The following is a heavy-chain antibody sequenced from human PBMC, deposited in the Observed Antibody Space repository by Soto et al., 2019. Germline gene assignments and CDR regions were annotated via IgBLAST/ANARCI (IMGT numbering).Heavy chain of an antibody. D-gene: IGHD4-17*01. Sequence: SETLSLTCTVSGGSISRGDYYWSWLRQPPGKGLEWIGYIYYSGSTYYNPSLRSRVTISVDTSKNQFSLKLNSVTAADTAVYYCARETVTTTTSYYYGMDVWGQGTTVTVSS. J-gene: IGHJ6*02. CDR2: IYYSGST. CDR1: GGSISRGDYY. CDR3: ARETVTTTTSYYYGMDV. V-gene: IGHV4-30-4*01.